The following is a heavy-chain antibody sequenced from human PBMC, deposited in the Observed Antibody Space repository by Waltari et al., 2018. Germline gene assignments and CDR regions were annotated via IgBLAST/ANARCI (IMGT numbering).Heavy chain of an antibody. CDR3: ARSFDFWSGYSLGY. J-gene: IGHJ4*02. CDR2: ISHTGIT. D-gene: IGHD3-3*01. Sequence: QVQLQESGPGLVKPSETLSLTCTVSGDSINNYYWGWIRQPPGMRLEWIGYISHTGITRYSPSLKRRVTISVDTSKNQFSLRLESVSAADTAVYYCARSFDFWSGYSLGYWGQGTLVTVAS. CDR1: GDSINNYY. V-gene: IGHV4-59*01.